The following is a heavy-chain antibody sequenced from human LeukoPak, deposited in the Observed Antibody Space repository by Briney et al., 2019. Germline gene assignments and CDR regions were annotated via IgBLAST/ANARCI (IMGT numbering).Heavy chain of an antibody. J-gene: IGHJ4*02. V-gene: IGHV3-48*03. Sequence: GGSLRLSCAASGFTFSSYEMNWVRQAPGKGLQWASYISSSGSNTYYADSVKGRFTISRDNAKNSLYLQMNSLSAEDTAVYYCAREDYGDSFDYWGQGTLVTVSS. CDR3: AREDYGDSFDY. D-gene: IGHD4-17*01. CDR2: ISSSGSNT. CDR1: GFTFSSYE.